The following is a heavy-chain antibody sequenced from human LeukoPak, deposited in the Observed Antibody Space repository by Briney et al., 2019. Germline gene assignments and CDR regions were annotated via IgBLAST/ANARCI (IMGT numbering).Heavy chain of an antibody. CDR1: GFTFSSYW. CDR3: ARDWRDSSGKFPNDAFDI. CDR2: IKQDGSEK. V-gene: IGHV3-7*01. Sequence: GGSLRLSCAASGFTFSSYWMSWVRQAPGKGLEWVANIKQDGSEKYYVDSVKGRFTISRDNAKNSLYLQMNSLRAEDTAVYYCARDWRDSSGKFPNDAFDIWGQGTMVTVSS. J-gene: IGHJ3*02. D-gene: IGHD3-22*01.